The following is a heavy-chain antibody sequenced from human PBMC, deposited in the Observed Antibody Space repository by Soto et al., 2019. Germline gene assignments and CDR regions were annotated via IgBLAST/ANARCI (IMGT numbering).Heavy chain of an antibody. V-gene: IGHV4-34*09. CDR2: IYYSGNT. CDR1: GGSFSGYY. Sequence: TLSLTCAEYGGSFSGYYWSWIRQPPGKGLEWIGHIYYSGNTDYNPSLKSRLTISIDTSKNQFSLKLSSVTAADTAVYFCAREGGESSDGLYYFDSWGQGSLVTVSS. CDR3: AREGGESSDGLYYFDS. D-gene: IGHD3-16*01. J-gene: IGHJ4*02.